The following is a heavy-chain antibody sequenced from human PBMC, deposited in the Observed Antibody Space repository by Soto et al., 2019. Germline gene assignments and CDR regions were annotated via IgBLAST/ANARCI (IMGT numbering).Heavy chain of an antibody. CDR3: AKVPGSGVPTPNWFDP. CDR2: ISGSGGST. D-gene: IGHD7-27*01. Sequence: EVQLLESGGGLVQPGGSLRLSCAASGFTFSSYAMSWVRQAPGKGLEWVSAISGSGGSTSYADSVKGRFTISRDNSKNTLYLQMNSLRAEDTAVYYCAKVPGSGVPTPNWFDPWGQGTLVTVSS. J-gene: IGHJ5*02. V-gene: IGHV3-23*01. CDR1: GFTFSSYA.